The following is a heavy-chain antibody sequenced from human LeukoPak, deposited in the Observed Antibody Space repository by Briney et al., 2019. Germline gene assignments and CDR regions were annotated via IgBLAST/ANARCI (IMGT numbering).Heavy chain of an antibody. CDR3: ARFNFWSGYYVD. CDR2: IYYSRST. J-gene: IGHJ4*02. D-gene: IGHD3-3*01. V-gene: IGHV4-59*01. Sequence: SQTLSLTCTLSGGSTSIFYWRWIRRPPGGGREWIGYIYYSRSTNYNPSLKSRVTISVDTSKNQFSLKLSSVTAADTAVYYCARFNFWSGYYVDWCQGSLVTVAS. CDR1: GGSTSIFY.